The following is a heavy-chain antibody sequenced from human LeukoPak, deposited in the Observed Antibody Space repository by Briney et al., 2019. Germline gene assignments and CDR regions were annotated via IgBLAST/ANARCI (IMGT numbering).Heavy chain of an antibody. J-gene: IGHJ6*02. Sequence: SETLSLTCTVSGGSISSGGYYWSWIRQHPGQGLEWSVCIVSSGSTYDNPSLKSGLTISADTSKNRFSLKLSSVTAADTAVYYCARDQRQGETNRNYYYGMDVWSQATTVTV. CDR1: GGSISSGGYY. D-gene: IGHD6-25*01. CDR2: IVSSGST. CDR3: ARDQRQGETNRNYYYGMDV. V-gene: IGHV4-31*03.